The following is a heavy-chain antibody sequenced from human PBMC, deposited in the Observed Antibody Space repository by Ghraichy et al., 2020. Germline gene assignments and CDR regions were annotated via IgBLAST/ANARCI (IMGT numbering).Heavy chain of an antibody. D-gene: IGHD2-15*01. V-gene: IGHV3-48*02. CDR2: ISSSSSII. J-gene: IGHJ4*02. CDR3: ARAPGADCSGGSCYIDY. Sequence: GGSLRLSCAASGFNFRSYSMNWVRQAPGKGLEWVSYISSSSSIIYYAGSVKGRFTISRDNAKNSLFLQMNSLRNEDTAVYHCARAPGADCSGGSCYIDYWGQGTLVAVSS. CDR1: GFNFRSYS.